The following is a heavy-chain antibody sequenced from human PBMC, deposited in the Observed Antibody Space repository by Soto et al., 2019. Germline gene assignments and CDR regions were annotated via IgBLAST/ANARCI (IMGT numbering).Heavy chain of an antibody. V-gene: IGHV4-31*03. CDR3: ARASPYYYFLPGFYKGGVDY. Sequence: QVQLQESGPGLVKPSQTLSLTCTVSGGSISSGGYYWSWIRQHPGKGLEWIGYIYYSGSTYYNPSLRWGVTSSGYPSKNSFSLRVRSVTAGDRAVYYWARASPYYYFLPGFYKGGVDYGGQGPLVTVPS. CDR2: IYYSGST. CDR1: GGSISSGGYY. J-gene: IGHJ4*02. D-gene: IGHD3-9*01.